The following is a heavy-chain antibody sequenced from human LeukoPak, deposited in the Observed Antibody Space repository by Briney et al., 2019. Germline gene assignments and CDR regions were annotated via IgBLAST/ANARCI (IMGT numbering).Heavy chain of an antibody. J-gene: IGHJ6*03. CDR2: IIPIFGTA. V-gene: IGHV1-69*13. Sequence: SVKVSCKASGGSFSSYAISWVRQAPGQGLEWMGGIIPIFGTANYAQKFQGRVTITADESTSTAYMELSSLRSEDTAVYYCARKSGLWSGYYYMDVWGKGTTVTVSS. D-gene: IGHD3-3*01. CDR1: GGSFSSYA. CDR3: ARKSGLWSGYYYMDV.